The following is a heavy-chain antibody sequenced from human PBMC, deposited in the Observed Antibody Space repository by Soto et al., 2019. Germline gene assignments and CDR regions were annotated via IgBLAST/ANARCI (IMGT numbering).Heavy chain of an antibody. V-gene: IGHV3-23*01. CDR1: GFTFSSYA. CDR3: AKDGGPQVATISDFDY. J-gene: IGHJ4*02. Sequence: GGSLRLSCAASGFTFSSYAMSWVRQAPGKGLEWVSAISGSGGSTYYADSVKGRFTISRDNSKNTLYLQMNSLRAEDTAVYYCAKDGGPQVATISDFDYWGQGTLVTVSS. CDR2: ISGSGGST. D-gene: IGHD5-12*01.